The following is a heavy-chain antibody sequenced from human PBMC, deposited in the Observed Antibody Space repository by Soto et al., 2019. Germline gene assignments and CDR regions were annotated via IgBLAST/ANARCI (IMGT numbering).Heavy chain of an antibody. V-gene: IGHV3-13*01. Sequence: GSLRLSCAASGFTFSTYDMHLVRQATGKGLEWVSAIGSAGDTYYPGSVKGRFTISRENGKNSLYLQMNSLRAGDTAVYYCAGGGGSASFDYWGQGTLVTVSS. D-gene: IGHD1-26*01. J-gene: IGHJ4*02. CDR3: AGGGGSASFDY. CDR2: IGSAGDT. CDR1: GFTFSTYD.